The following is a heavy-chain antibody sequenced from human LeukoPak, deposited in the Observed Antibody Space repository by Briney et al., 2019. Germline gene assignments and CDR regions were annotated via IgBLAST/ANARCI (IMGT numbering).Heavy chain of an antibody. V-gene: IGHV4-59*01. CDR1: GGSISSYY. J-gene: IGHJ6*02. CDR2: IYYSGST. Sequence: SETLSLTCTVSGGSISSYYWSWIRQPPGKGLEWIGYIYYSGSTNYNPSLKSRVTISVDTSKNQFSLKLSSVTAADTAVYYCARGTPLWLGNYYGMDVWGQGTTVTVSS. CDR3: ARGTPLWLGNYYGMDV. D-gene: IGHD3-10*01.